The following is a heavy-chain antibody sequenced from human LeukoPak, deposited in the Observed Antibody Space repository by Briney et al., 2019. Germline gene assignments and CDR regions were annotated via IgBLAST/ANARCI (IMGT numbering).Heavy chain of an antibody. Sequence: PSETLSLTCTVSGGSISSYYWSWIRQPPGKGLEWIGYIYYSGSTNYNPSLKSRVTISVDTSKNQFSLKLSSVTAADTAVYYCARMGVDIVATIPYYYYGMDVWGQGTTVTVSS. CDR2: IYYSGST. CDR1: GGSISSYY. CDR3: ARMGVDIVATIPYYYYGMDV. V-gene: IGHV4-59*08. J-gene: IGHJ6*02. D-gene: IGHD5-12*01.